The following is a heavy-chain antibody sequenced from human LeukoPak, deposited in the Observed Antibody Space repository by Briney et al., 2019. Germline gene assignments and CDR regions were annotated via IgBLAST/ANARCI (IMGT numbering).Heavy chain of an antibody. V-gene: IGHV1-69*05. J-gene: IGHJ4*02. Sequence: SVKVSCKASGGTFSKYTISWVRQRPGQGLEWMGGITPLFGTANYAQKLQGRVTMTTDTSTSTAYMELRSLRSDDTAVYYCARVRAYYYDSSGYYYGVVAILETLLDYWGQGTLVTVSS. CDR2: ITPLFGTA. D-gene: IGHD3-22*01. CDR1: GGTFSKYT. CDR3: ARVRAYYYDSSGYYYGVVAILETLLDY.